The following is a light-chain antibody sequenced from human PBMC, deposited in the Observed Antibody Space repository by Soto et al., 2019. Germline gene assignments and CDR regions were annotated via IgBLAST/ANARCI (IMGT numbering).Light chain of an antibody. Sequence: QAVVTREPSFSVSPGGTVTLTCGLSSGSVSTSFYPSWYQQTPGQAPRTLIYTTYTRSSGVPDRFSGSILGNKAALTITGAQADDESDYYCVLYMGSGIWVFGGGTKLTVL. CDR1: SGSVSTSFY. V-gene: IGLV8-61*01. CDR3: VLYMGSGIWV. J-gene: IGLJ3*02. CDR2: TTY.